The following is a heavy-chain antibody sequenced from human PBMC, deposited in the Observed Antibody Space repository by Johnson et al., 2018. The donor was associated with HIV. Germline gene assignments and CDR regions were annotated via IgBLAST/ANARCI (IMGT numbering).Heavy chain of an antibody. V-gene: IGHV3-30-3*01. CDR1: GFTFSSNP. J-gene: IGHJ3*02. CDR3: ARERYYYDSSGSYNPHAFAI. Sequence: QVQLVESGGGVVQPGRSLRLSCAASGFTFSSNPMHWVRQAPGQGLEWVAVVSSDGRNQYHADSVKGRFTISRHNSKNTLYLQMNILRAEDTALHYCARERYYYDSSGSYNPHAFAIWGQGTMVTVSS. D-gene: IGHD3-22*01. CDR2: VSSDGRNQ.